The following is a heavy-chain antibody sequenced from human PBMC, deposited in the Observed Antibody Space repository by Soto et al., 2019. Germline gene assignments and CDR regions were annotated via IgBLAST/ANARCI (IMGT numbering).Heavy chain of an antibody. CDR2: IDPSDSYT. V-gene: IGHV5-10-1*01. D-gene: IGHD4-4*01. J-gene: IGHJ6*02. Sequence: GESLKISCKGSGYSFTSYWISWLRQMPGKGLEWMGRIDPSDSYTNYSPSFQGHVTISADKSISTAYLQWSSLKASDTAMYYCARQKVTTFYYYGMDVWGQGTTVTVSS. CDR1: GYSFTSYW. CDR3: ARQKVTTFYYYGMDV.